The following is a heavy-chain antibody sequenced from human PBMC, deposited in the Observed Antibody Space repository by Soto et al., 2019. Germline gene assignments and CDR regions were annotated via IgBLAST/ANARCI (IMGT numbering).Heavy chain of an antibody. J-gene: IGHJ6*03. CDR1: GGSISSYY. V-gene: IGHV4-59*01. CDR2: IYYSGST. D-gene: IGHD3-3*01. CDR3: ARSPTTDREYYDFWSGYRIGYYYYYMDV. Sequence: QVQLQESGPGLVKPSETLSLTCTVSGGSISSYYWSWIRQPPGKGLEWIGYIYYSGSTNYNPSLKSRVTISVDTSKNQFSLKLSSVTAADTAVYYCARSPTTDREYYDFWSGYRIGYYYYYMDVWGKGTTVTVSS.